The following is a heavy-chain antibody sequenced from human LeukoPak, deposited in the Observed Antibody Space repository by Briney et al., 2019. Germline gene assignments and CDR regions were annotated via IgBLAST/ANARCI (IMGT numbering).Heavy chain of an antibody. CDR1: GFTFSSYA. V-gene: IGHV3-23*01. CDR3: ARHHGFLWFGELFDH. CDR2: VTGSGGAT. D-gene: IGHD3-10*01. J-gene: IGHJ4*02. Sequence: PGGSLRLSCAASGFTFSSYAMSWVRQAPGKGLEWVSTVTGSGGATYYSDSVEGRFTISRDNSQSTLSLQINSLRVEDTALYYCARHHGFLWFGELFDHWGPGALVTVSS.